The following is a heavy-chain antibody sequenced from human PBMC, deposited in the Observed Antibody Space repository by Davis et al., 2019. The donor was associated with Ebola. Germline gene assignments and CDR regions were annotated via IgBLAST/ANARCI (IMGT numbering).Heavy chain of an antibody. CDR1: GFTFNSYG. CDR2: ISGSGGNT. Sequence: PGGSLRLSCATPGFTFNSYGMNGARQAPGKGLEWVSYISGSGGNTYYADSVKGRFTISRDNSKSTLYLQMNSLRVEDTAVYYCAKGNRVTYQYDSGDDYWGQGTLVTVSS. CDR3: AKGNRVTYQYDSGDDY. D-gene: IGHD3-22*01. V-gene: IGHV3-23*01. J-gene: IGHJ4*02.